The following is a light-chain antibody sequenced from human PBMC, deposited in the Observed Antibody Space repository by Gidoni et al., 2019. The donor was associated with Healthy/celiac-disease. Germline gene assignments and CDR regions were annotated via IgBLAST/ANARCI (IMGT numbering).Light chain of an antibody. Sequence: QSALTQPASVSGYPGPSLTIYCTGTSSDVGVYNYLSWYQHHPCNAHKLMIYEVSNRPPGVYNRFSGSKSGKTAPLTISGLQAEDEAEYYCSSYTSSSSWVFGGGTKLTVL. CDR3: SSYTSSSSWV. CDR2: EVS. V-gene: IGLV2-14*01. J-gene: IGLJ3*02. CDR1: SSDVGVYNY.